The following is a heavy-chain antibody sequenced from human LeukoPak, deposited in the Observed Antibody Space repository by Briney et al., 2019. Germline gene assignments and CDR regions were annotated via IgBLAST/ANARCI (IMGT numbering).Heavy chain of an antibody. CDR2: IIPIFGTA. CDR3: ARDVGSSGYYCAFDI. Sequence: ASVKVSCKASGGTFSSYAISWVRQAPGQGLEWMGGIIPIFGTANYAQKFQGRVTITADESTSTAYMELSSLRSEDTAVYYCARDVGSSGYYCAFDIWGQGTMVTVSS. J-gene: IGHJ3*02. D-gene: IGHD3-22*01. CDR1: GGTFSSYA. V-gene: IGHV1-69*13.